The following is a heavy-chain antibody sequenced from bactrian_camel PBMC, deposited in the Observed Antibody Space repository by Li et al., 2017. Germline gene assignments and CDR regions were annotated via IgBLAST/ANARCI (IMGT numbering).Heavy chain of an antibody. V-gene: IGHV3S1*01. CDR1: GDTPSRYC. Sequence: VQPVESGGALVQPGGSLRLTCAASGDTPSRYCMEWFRQAPGKEREGIATIDTYGRTMYADSVQGRFTISHDNAKNTIYLQMNSLKSDDTAMYYCAVDYLFYSDQGRCATEGGYWGEGTQVTVS. J-gene: IGHJ6*01. CDR3: AVDYLFYSDQGRCATEGGY. CDR2: IDTYGRT. D-gene: IGHD4*01.